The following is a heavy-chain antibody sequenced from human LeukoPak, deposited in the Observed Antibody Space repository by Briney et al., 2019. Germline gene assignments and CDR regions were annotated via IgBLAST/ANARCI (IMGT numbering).Heavy chain of an antibody. D-gene: IGHD1-1*01. CDR1: GGTFSSYA. CDR2: IIPIFGTA. V-gene: IGHV1-69*01. J-gene: IGHJ6*03. CDR3: ARDLSTTGLVPHYYYYMDV. Sequence: SSVKVSCKASGGTFSSYAISWVRQAPGQGLEWMGGIIPIFGTANYAQKFQGRVTITADESTSTAYMELSSLRSEDTAVYHCARDLSTTGLVPHYYYYMDVWGKGTTVTVSS.